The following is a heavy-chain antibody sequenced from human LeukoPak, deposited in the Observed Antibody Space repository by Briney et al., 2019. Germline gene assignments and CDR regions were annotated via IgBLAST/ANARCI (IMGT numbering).Heavy chain of an antibody. V-gene: IGHV3-48*03. CDR2: ISSSGSTI. J-gene: IGHJ4*02. CDR1: GFTFSRYE. CDR3: ARDLYYFDY. Sequence: GGSLRLSCAASGFTFSRYEMNWVRQAPGKGLEWVSYISSSGSTIYYADSVKGRFTISRDNAKNSLYLQMNSLRAEDTAVYYCARDLYYFDYWGQGTLVTVSS.